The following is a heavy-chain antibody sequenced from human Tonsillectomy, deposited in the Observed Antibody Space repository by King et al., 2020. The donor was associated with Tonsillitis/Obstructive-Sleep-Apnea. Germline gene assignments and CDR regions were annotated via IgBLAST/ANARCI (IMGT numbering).Heavy chain of an antibody. Sequence: VQLQQWGAGLLKSSETLSLTCAVYGGSFSGYYWSWIRQPPGKGLEWIGEINYSGSTNYNPSLKSRVTISVDTSKNQFSLRRSAVTAADTAVYYCARGSHITIFGVVIPNAFDIWGQGTMVSVSS. D-gene: IGHD3-3*01. CDR2: INYSGST. V-gene: IGHV4-34*01. CDR3: ARGSHITIFGVVIPNAFDI. J-gene: IGHJ3*02. CDR1: GGSFSGYY.